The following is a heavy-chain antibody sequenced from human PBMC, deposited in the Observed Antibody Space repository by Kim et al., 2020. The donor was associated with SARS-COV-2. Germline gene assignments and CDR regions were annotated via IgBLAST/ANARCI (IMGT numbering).Heavy chain of an antibody. Sequence: SETLSLTFTVSGGSISSYYWSWIRQPPGKGLEWIGYIYYSGSTNYNPSLKSRVTISVDTSKNQFSLKLSSVTAADTAVYYCARSPEGSRFDYWGQGTLVT. CDR3: ARSPEGSRFDY. J-gene: IGHJ4*02. V-gene: IGHV4-59*01. D-gene: IGHD6-13*01. CDR2: IYYSGST. CDR1: GGSISSYY.